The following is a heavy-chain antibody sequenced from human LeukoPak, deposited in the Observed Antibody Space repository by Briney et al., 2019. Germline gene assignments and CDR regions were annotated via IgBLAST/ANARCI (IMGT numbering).Heavy chain of an antibody. CDR1: GYTFSNYG. CDR3: ARDRGSFLIDY. V-gene: IGHV1-18*01. Sequence: ASVKVSCRASGYTFSNYGISWVRQAPGQGLEWMGWISEYNGNTHYAQKFQGRVTMTTDTSTSTAYMELRSLRSDDTAVYYCARDRGSFLIDYWGQGTLVTVSS. D-gene: IGHD1-26*01. J-gene: IGHJ4*02. CDR2: ISEYNGNT.